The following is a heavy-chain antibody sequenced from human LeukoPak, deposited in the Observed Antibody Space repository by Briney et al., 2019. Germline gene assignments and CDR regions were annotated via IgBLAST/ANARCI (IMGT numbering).Heavy chain of an antibody. Sequence: GESLKFSCKASGSSFTSYWIGWVRQMPGKGLGWRGIIYPGAADTRYSPSFQGQVTISADKSISTAYLQWSSLKASDTAMYYCARRRQWLRFDYFDYWGQGTLVTVS. CDR2: IYPGAADT. D-gene: IGHD5-12*01. CDR1: GSSFTSYW. V-gene: IGHV5-51*01. CDR3: ARRRQWLRFDYFDY. J-gene: IGHJ4*02.